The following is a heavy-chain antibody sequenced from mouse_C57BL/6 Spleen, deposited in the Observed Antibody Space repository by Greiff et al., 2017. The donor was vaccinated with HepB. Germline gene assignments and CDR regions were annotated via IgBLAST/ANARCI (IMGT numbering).Heavy chain of an antibody. J-gene: IGHJ3*01. Sequence: EVKLMESGGGLVQPGGSLKLSCAASGFTFSDYGMAWVRQAPRKGPEWVAFISNLAYSIYYADTVTGRFTISRENAKNTLYLEMSSLRSGETAMYYCARGDTTVVDWFAYWGQGTLVTVSA. CDR3: ARGDTTVVDWFAY. V-gene: IGHV5-15*01. D-gene: IGHD1-1*01. CDR1: GFTFSDYG. CDR2: ISNLAYSI.